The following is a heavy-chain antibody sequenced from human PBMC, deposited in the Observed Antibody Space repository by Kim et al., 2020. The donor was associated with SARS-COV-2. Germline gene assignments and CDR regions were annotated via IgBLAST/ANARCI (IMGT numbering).Heavy chain of an antibody. Sequence: TYYANSVNGRFTISRDNSKNTLYLQMGSLRVEDMGVYYCAREGVGAANDYWGQGSLVTVSS. CDR2: T. V-gene: IGHV3-64*01. CDR3: AREGVGAANDY. D-gene: IGHD2-15*01. J-gene: IGHJ4*02.